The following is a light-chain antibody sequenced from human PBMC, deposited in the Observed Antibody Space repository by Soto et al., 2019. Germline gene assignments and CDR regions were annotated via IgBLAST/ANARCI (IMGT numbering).Light chain of an antibody. CDR3: DSYTSGSSYV. CDR1: SSDVGGYNY. Sequence: QSALTQPASVSGSPGQSITISCTGTSSDVGGYNYVSWYQQHPGKAPKLMIYGVSYRPSGVSDRFSGSKSGNTASLTISGLQSEDEADYYCDSYTSGSSYVFGTGTKVTVL. J-gene: IGLJ1*01. V-gene: IGLV2-14*01. CDR2: GVS.